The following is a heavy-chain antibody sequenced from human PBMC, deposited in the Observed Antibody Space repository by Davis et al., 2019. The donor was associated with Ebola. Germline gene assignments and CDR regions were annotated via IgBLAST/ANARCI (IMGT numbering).Heavy chain of an antibody. Sequence: GESLKISCAASGFTLSSYAMSWVRQAPGKGLEWVSAISGSGGSTHYADSVKGRFTISRDNSKNTVYLQMNSLRAEDTAVYYCARDITIFGVVTHPGAFDIWGQGTMVTVSS. V-gene: IGHV3-23*01. CDR2: ISGSGGST. D-gene: IGHD3-3*01. CDR1: GFTLSSYA. CDR3: ARDITIFGVVTHPGAFDI. J-gene: IGHJ3*02.